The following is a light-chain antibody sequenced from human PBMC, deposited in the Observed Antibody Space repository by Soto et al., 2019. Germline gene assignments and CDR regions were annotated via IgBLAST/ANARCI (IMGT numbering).Light chain of an antibody. V-gene: IGKV1-39*01. CDR3: QQAYSFPLT. Sequence: DIQMTQSPSSLSASVGDRVTITCRASQSISGFLNWYQQKPGKAPNLLIYATSSLQSGVPSRFSGSGSGTDFTLTISSLQPEDSATYYCQQAYSFPLTFGGGTKVDIK. CDR2: ATS. J-gene: IGKJ4*01. CDR1: QSISGF.